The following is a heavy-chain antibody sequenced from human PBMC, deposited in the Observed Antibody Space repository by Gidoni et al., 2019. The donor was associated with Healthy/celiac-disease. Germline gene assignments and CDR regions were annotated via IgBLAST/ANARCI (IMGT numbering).Heavy chain of an antibody. CDR1: GFTFSSYG. CDR2: IWYDGSNK. D-gene: IGHD3-22*01. J-gene: IGHJ6*02. V-gene: IGHV3-33*01. CDR3: ARVRVVVIADYYYYYGMDV. Sequence: QVQLVESGGGVVQPVRSLRLSCAASGFTFSSYGLHWVRQAPGKRLEWVAVIWYDGSNKYYADSVKGRFTISRDNSKNTLYLQMNSLRAEDTAVYYCARVRVVVIADYYYYYGMDVWGQGTTVTVSS.